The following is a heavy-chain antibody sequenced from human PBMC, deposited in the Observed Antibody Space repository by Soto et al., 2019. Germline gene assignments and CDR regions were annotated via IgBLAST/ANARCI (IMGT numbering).Heavy chain of an antibody. CDR3: ARRSSTSSYAMDV. V-gene: IGHV4-30-4*01. CDR2: ISYSGTT. Sequence: SETLSLTCTVSGGSSRSGDYYWSWIRQPPEKGLEWIGYISYSGTTYYRPSLKSRVTISSDTSKNQFSLKLSSVTAADTAVYYCARRSSTSSYAMDVWGQGTTVTVSS. D-gene: IGHD2-2*01. J-gene: IGHJ6*02. CDR1: GGSSRSGDYY.